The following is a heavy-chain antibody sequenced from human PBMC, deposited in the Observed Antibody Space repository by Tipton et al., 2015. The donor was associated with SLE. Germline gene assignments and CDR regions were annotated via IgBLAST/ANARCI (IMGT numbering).Heavy chain of an antibody. Sequence: TLSLTCAVYGGSISGSSSYYWAWIRQSPGKGMEWIGEIYHRGTTNYSPSLKSRVTISVDTSKNQLSLKLSSVTASDTAVYYCARCVVRDLINHYFDPWGQGTLVTVSS. D-gene: IGHD2-21*01. CDR1: GGSISGSSSYY. CDR3: ARCVVRDLINHYFDP. CDR2: IYHRGTT. V-gene: IGHV4-39*01. J-gene: IGHJ5*02.